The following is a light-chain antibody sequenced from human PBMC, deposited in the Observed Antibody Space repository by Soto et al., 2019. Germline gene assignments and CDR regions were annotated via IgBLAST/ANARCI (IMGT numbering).Light chain of an antibody. Sequence: DIQMTQSPSTLSASVGDRVTITCRASQSISTWLAWYQQKPGKAPKFLIYDASSLESGVPSRFSGSGSGAEFTLTINSLQPDDFATYYCQQYNSYSTFGQGTKVEIK. CDR2: DAS. J-gene: IGKJ1*01. CDR1: QSISTW. V-gene: IGKV1-5*01. CDR3: QQYNSYST.